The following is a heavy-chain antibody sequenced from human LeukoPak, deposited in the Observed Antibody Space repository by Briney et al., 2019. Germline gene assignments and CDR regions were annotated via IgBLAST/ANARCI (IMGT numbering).Heavy chain of an antibody. CDR2: ISGSGGST. J-gene: IGHJ4*02. Sequence: GGSLRLSCAASGFTFNSYAMSWVRQAPGKGLEWVSAISGSGGSTYYADSVKGRFTISRDNSKNTLYLQMNSLRAEDTAVYYCSTNHLVVPAAIEVFDYWGQGTLVTVSS. CDR1: GFTFNSYA. CDR3: STNHLVVPAAIEVFDY. V-gene: IGHV3-23*01. D-gene: IGHD2-2*02.